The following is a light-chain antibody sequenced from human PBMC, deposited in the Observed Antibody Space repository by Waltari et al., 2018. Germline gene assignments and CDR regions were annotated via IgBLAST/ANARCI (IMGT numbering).Light chain of an antibody. V-gene: IGKV1-5*03. CDR1: QSIDSW. CDR3: QQYHSSSRT. Sequence: DIQMTQSSSTLSASVGDRVTITCRASQSIDSWLAWYQQKPGKAPNLLIYKASILHSGVPSRFSGRGSGTEFTLTISSLQPDDFAAYYCQQYHSSSRTFGQGTNVEMK. J-gene: IGKJ1*01. CDR2: KAS.